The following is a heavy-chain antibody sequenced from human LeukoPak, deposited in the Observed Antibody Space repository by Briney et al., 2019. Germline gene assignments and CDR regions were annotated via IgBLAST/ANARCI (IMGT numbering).Heavy chain of an antibody. D-gene: IGHD3-22*01. CDR2: ISGSGGST. CDR3: AKAFSRKPYYDSSGYIMGDY. CDR1: GFTFSSYA. V-gene: IGHV3-23*01. Sequence: GGSLRLSCAASGFTFSSYAMSWVRQAPGKGLEWVSAISGSGGSTYYADSVKGRFTISRDNSKNTLYLQMNSLRAEDTAVYYCAKAFSRKPYYDSSGYIMGDYWGQGTLVTVSS. J-gene: IGHJ4*02.